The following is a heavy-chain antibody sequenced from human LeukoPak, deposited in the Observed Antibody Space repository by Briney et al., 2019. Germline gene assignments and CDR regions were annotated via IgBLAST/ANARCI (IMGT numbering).Heavy chain of an antibody. CDR2: IIPLLGVT. Sequence: SVKVSCKASGGTFSSYAFSWVRQAPGQGLEWVGRIIPLLGVTNHAQKLQGRVTVTADPATNTAYMELSSLIPDDTAVYYCARARTMITFGGVRHAFDIWGQGTLVTVSS. V-gene: IGHV1-69*04. CDR1: GGTFSSYA. J-gene: IGHJ3*02. CDR3: ARARTMITFGGVRHAFDI. D-gene: IGHD3-16*01.